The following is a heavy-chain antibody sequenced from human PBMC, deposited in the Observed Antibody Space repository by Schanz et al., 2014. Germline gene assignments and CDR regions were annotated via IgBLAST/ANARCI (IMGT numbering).Heavy chain of an antibody. CDR2: VYMSAAST. CDR3: ARGYCSSNTSCWDYFDY. J-gene: IGHJ4*02. V-gene: IGHV3-53*01. D-gene: IGHD2-2*01. Sequence: EVQLVESGGGLIQPGGSLRLSCAVSGFTVSSNYMSWVRQAPGKGLEWVSTVYMSAASTRYADSVKGRFTISRDNSKKTLYLQMNSLRAEDTAVHFCARGYCSSNTSCWDYFDYWGQGTLVTVSS. CDR1: GFTVSSNY.